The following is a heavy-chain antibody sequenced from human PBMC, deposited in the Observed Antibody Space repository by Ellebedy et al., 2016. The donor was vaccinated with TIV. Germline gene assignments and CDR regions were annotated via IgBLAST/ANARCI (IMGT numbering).Heavy chain of an antibody. D-gene: IGHD3-22*01. CDR1: GFTFSGYA. CDR3: AKGRGGGSDSSAPRYYFDY. J-gene: IGHJ4*02. Sequence: GESLKISCAASGFTFSGYAMSWVRQAPGKGLEWVSAITGNGGSTYYADSVEGRFIISRDNSKKTLYLQMNSLRAEDTAVYYCAKGRGGGSDSSAPRYYFDYWGLGTLVTVSS. V-gene: IGHV3-23*01. CDR2: ITGNGGST.